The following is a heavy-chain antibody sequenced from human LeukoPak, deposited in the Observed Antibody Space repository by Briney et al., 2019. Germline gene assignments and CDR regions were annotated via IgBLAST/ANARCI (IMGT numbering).Heavy chain of an antibody. J-gene: IGHJ6*02. CDR1: GGSISSYY. CDR3: ARRKSLLQNYYYYYGMEV. V-gene: IGHV4-59*08. Sequence: SETLSLTCTVSGGSISSYYWSWIRQPPGKGLEWIGYIYYSGSTNYNPSLKSRVTISVDTSKNLLSLKLSSVTAADTAVYYCARRKSLLQNYYYYYGMEVWGQGTTVTVSS. CDR2: IYYSGST. D-gene: IGHD1-26*01.